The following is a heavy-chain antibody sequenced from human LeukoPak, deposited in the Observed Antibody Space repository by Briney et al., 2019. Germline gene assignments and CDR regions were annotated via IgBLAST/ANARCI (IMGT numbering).Heavy chain of an antibody. CDR3: AREALGGGDFDY. D-gene: IGHD3-10*01. V-gene: IGHV3-33*08. CDR1: GFTFSSYA. J-gene: IGHJ4*02. Sequence: AGGSLRLSCAASGFTFSSYAMSWVRQAPGKGLEWVAVVWYDGIDKYYADSVKGRFTISRDNSKDTLYLQMNSLRAEDTAVYYCAREALGGGDFDYWGQGTLVTVSS. CDR2: VWYDGIDK.